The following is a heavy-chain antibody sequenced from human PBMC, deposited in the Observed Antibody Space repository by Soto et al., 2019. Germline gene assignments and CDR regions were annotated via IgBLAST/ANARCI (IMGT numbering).Heavy chain of an antibody. CDR3: AKDTYSSSWYF. J-gene: IGHJ4*02. CDR2: ISKSGGDT. D-gene: IGHD2-2*01. Sequence: VQLVESGGGVVQPGGSLRLSCAASGFTFTKYAMTWVRQAPGKGLEWVSSISKSGGDTYYADSVKGRFTISRDNSKNTLYLQMNGLRAEDTALYFCAKDTYSSSWYFWGQGTLVTVSS. V-gene: IGHV3-23*04. CDR1: GFTFTKYA.